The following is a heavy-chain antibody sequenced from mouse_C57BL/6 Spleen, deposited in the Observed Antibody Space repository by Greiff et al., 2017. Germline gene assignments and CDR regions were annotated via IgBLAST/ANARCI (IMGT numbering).Heavy chain of an antibody. CDR2: IDPSDSYT. Sequence: VQLQQPGAELVKPGASVKLSCKASGYTFTSYWMKWVKQRPGQGLEWIGEIDPSDSYTNYNQKFKGKAPLTVDTSSSTAYIQLSSLTSEASAVYYCARERAGDYWGQGTTLTVSS. D-gene: IGHD3-3*01. V-gene: IGHV1-50*01. J-gene: IGHJ2*01. CDR1: GYTFTSYW. CDR3: ARERAGDY.